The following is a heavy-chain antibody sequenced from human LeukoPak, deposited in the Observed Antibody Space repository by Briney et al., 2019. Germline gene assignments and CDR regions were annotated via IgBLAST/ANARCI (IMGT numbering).Heavy chain of an antibody. D-gene: IGHD5-18*01. CDR3: ARDTAMVTSEAFDI. J-gene: IGHJ3*02. V-gene: IGHV4-61*01. CDR1: GGSISSSSYY. Sequence: SETLSLTCTVSGGSISSSSYYWSWIRQPPGKGLEWLGYIYYSGSTNYNPSLKSRVTISVDTSKNQFSLKLSSVTAADTAVYYCARDTAMVTSEAFDIWGQGTMVTVSS. CDR2: IYYSGST.